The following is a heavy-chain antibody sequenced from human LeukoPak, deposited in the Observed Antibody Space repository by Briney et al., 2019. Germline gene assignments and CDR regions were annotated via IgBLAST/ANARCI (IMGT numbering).Heavy chain of an antibody. V-gene: IGHV3-74*01. Sequence: PGGSLRLSCVASGFTFSKYWMLWVRQAPGKGLESVSRINTDGTVTTYADSAKGRFTVSRDNADNTMFLQMNSVRDEDTAVYYCATKQWLAPPPDSWGQGTPVTVSS. J-gene: IGHJ4*02. D-gene: IGHD6-19*01. CDR1: GFTFSKYW. CDR3: ATKQWLAPPPDS. CDR2: INTDGTVT.